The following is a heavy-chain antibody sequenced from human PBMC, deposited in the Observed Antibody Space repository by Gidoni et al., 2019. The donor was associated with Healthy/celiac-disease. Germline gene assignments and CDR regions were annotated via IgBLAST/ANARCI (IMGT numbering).Heavy chain of an antibody. Sequence: QVQLVESGGGVVQPGRSLRLSCAASGFTFSSYGMHWVRQAPGKGLEWVAVIWYDGSNKYYADSVKGRFTISRDNSKNTLYLQMNSLRAEDTAVYYCASGAVDTAMVQDYWGQGTLVTVSS. CDR2: IWYDGSNK. J-gene: IGHJ4*02. CDR3: ASGAVDTAMVQDY. V-gene: IGHV3-33*01. CDR1: GFTFSSYG. D-gene: IGHD5-18*01.